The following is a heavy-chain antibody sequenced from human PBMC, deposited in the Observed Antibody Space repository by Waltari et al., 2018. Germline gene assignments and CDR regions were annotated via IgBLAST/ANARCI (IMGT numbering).Heavy chain of an antibody. D-gene: IGHD3-9*01. CDR3: AKIPYDNFWTGYFFFDL. CDR2: ITASGDNT. V-gene: IGHV3-23*04. Sequence: EVQLVESGGGVVQSGESLRLSCAASGFSFSNFAMTWVRLVPGKGLEWVSSITASGDNTYDADAVRCRFTISRDNSKNTLYLQMDGLRAEDTAIYYCAKIPYDNFWTGYFFFDLWGQGAQVTVSS. J-gene: IGHJ1*01. CDR1: GFSFSNFA.